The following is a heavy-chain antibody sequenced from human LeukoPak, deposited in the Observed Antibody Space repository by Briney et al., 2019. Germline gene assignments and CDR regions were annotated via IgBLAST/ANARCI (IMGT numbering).Heavy chain of an antibody. D-gene: IGHD5-24*01. CDR1: GFTLSSYA. J-gene: IGHJ4*02. CDR2: ISGFGFSK. V-gene: IGHV3-30-3*01. Sequence: GGSLRLSCVTSGFTLSSYAIHWVRQAPGKGLEWVAVISGFGFSKYYADSVKGRFTISRDNSKNTVYLDINNLRTEDTAVYHCARWDSKAPIILALFDNWGQGTLVTVSS. CDR3: ARWDSKAPIILALFDN.